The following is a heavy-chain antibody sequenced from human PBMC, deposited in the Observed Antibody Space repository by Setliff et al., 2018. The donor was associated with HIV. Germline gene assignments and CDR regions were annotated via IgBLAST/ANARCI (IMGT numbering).Heavy chain of an antibody. Sequence: SETLSLTCNVSGSSFSSGIYYWTWIRQQPGKGLEWIGYISYSGSTYYNPSLKSRLTMSIDTSKSHFSLNLNSVTAADTAVYYCARGTTSITFDYWSLGTLVTVSS. CDR1: GSSFSSGIYY. J-gene: IGHJ4*02. V-gene: IGHV4-31*03. CDR3: ARGTTSITFDY. CDR2: ISYSGST. D-gene: IGHD1-1*01.